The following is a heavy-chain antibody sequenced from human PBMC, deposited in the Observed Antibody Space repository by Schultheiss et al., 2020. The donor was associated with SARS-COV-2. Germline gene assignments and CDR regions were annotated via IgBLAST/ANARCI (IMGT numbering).Heavy chain of an antibody. V-gene: IGHV3-33*01. J-gene: IGHJ6*02. CDR3: ARATSGSRYYGMDI. CDR1: GFTFSSYG. Sequence: GESLKISCAASGFTFSSYGMHWVRQAPGKGLEWVAVIWYDGSNKYYADSLKGRFTISRDNSKNTLYLQMNSLRAEDTAVYYCARATSGSRYYGMDIWGRGTTVTVSS. CDR2: IWYDGSNK. D-gene: IGHD2-15*01.